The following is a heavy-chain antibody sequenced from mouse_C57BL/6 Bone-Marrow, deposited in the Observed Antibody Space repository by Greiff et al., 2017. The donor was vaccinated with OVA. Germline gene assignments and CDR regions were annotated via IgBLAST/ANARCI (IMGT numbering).Heavy chain of an antibody. D-gene: IGHD2-4*01. Sequence: EVKLVESGGGLVQPKGSLKLSCAASGFSFNTYAMNWVRQAPGKGLEWVARIRSKSNNYATYYADSVKDRFTISRDDSESMLYLQMNNLKTEDTAMYYCVRHEGLRRGMDYWGQGTSVTVSS. J-gene: IGHJ4*01. V-gene: IGHV10-1*01. CDR2: IRSKSNNYAT. CDR1: GFSFNTYA. CDR3: VRHEGLRRGMDY.